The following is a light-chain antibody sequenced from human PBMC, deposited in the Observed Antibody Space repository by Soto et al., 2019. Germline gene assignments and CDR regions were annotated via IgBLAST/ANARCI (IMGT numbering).Light chain of an antibody. V-gene: IGKV1-5*01. CDR2: DAS. Sequence: DIQLTQTPSTLPASVGHELTITYRASQTISRWLAWYQQKPGRAPKLLIYDASTLESGVPSRFSGSGSETEFTLTISRLQPEDFATYFCHSRAFGQGTRLEIK. J-gene: IGKJ5*01. CDR3: HSRA. CDR1: QTISRW.